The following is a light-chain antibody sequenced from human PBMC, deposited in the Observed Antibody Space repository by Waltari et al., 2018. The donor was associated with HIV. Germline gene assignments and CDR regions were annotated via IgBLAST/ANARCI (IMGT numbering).Light chain of an antibody. CDR2: LGS. CDR3: MQALQTPYS. J-gene: IGKJ2*03. Sequence: DLAMTQSALSLPVSPAKPALSSSRSSHSLLHSNGYNYLDWYLQKPGQSPQLLIYLGSNRASGVPDRFSGSRSGTDFTLKISRVEAEDVGVYYCMQALQTPYSFGQGTKLEIK. V-gene: IGKV2-28*01. CDR1: HSLLHSNGYNY.